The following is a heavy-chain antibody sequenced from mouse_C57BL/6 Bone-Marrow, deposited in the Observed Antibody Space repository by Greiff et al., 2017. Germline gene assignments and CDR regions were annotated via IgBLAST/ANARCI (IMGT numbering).Heavy chain of an antibody. D-gene: IGHD2-1*01. V-gene: IGHV1-82*01. CDR2: IYPGDGDT. Sequence: LQESGPELVKPGASVKISCKASGYAFSSSWMNWVKQRPGKGLEWIGRIYPGDGDTNYNGKFKGKATLTADKSSSTAYMQLSSLTSEDSAVYFCARLLFDYWGQGTTLTVSS. CDR3: ARLLFDY. CDR1: GYAFSSSW. J-gene: IGHJ2*01.